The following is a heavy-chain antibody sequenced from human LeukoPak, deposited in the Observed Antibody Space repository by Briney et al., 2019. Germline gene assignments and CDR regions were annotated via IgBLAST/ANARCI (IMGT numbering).Heavy chain of an antibody. J-gene: IGHJ5*02. CDR3: ARDRSQEFDP. CDR2: IRYDGGNK. D-gene: IGHD3-10*01. CDR1: GFTFSSYG. V-gene: IGHV3-30*02. Sequence: GGSLRLSCAASGFTFSSYGMHWVRQAPGKGLEWVAFIRYDGGNKYYADSVKGRFTISRDNSKNTLYLQMNRLRADDTAVYYCARDRSQEFDPWGQGTLVTVSS.